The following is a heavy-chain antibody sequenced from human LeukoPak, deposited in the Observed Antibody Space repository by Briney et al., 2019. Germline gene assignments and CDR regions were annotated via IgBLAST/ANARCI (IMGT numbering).Heavy chain of an antibody. J-gene: IGHJ6*02. V-gene: IGHV3-23*01. CDR3: AKDNYYDSSGRTNYYYYGMDV. CDR2: ISGSGGST. CDR1: GFTFSSYA. Sequence: QPGGSLRLSCAASGFTFSSYAMSWVRQAPGKGLEWVSAISGSGGSTYYADSVKGRFTISRDNSKNTLYLQMNSLRAEDTAVYYCAKDNYYDSSGRTNYYYYGMDVWGQGTTVTVSS. D-gene: IGHD3-22*01.